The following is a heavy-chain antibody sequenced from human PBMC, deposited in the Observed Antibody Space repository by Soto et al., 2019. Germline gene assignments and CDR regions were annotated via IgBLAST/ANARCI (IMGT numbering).Heavy chain of an antibody. CDR1: GFTFSSYW. CDR2: IKQDGSEK. J-gene: IGHJ4*02. D-gene: IGHD6-13*01. V-gene: IGHV3-7*01. Sequence: GGSLILSCAASGFTFSSYWMSWVRQAPGKGLEWVANIKQDGSEKYYVDSVKGRFTISRDNAKNSLYLQMNSLRAEDTAVYYCARDEYSSSWERGYYFDYWGQGTLVTVSS. CDR3: ARDEYSSSWERGYYFDY.